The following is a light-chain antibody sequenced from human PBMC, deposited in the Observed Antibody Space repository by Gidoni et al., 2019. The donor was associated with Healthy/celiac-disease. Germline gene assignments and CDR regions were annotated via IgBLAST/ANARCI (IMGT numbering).Light chain of an antibody. CDR1: QGISSY. Sequence: DIQLTQSPSFLSASVGDRVTITCRASQGISSYLAWYQQEPGKAPKLLIYAASTLQSGVPSRFSGSGSGTEFTLTISSLQPENFATYYCQQLNSYLGFTFXPXTKVDIK. J-gene: IGKJ3*01. CDR2: AAS. CDR3: QQLNSYLGFT. V-gene: IGKV1-9*01.